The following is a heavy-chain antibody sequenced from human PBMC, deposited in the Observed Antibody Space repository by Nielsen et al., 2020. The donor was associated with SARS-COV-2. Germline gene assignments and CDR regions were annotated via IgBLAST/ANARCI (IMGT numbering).Heavy chain of an antibody. CDR3: TLFYDNYKEPTPGFDY. V-gene: IGHV3-49*03. D-gene: IGHD2/OR15-2a*01. Sequence: GESLKISCTASGFTFGDFAVSWLRQAPGKGLEWVGFIRSRAYAESLEYAASVTGRFTISRDDSKSIAYLQMNSLKSDDTAVYYCTLFYDNYKEPTPGFDYWGQGTLVTVSS. J-gene: IGHJ4*02. CDR2: IRSRAYAESL. CDR1: GFTFGDFA.